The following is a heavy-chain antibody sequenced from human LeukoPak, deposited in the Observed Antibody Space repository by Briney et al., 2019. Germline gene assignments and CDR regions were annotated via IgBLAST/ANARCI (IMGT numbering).Heavy chain of an antibody. V-gene: IGHV1-8*01. CDR1: GYTFTSYD. J-gene: IGHJ4*02. Sequence: GASVKVSCKASGYTFTSYDINWVRQATGQGLEWMGWMNPNSANTGYAQKFQGRVTMTRNTSISTAYMELSSLRSEDTAVYYCARDILAGTFDFDYWGQGTLVTVSS. CDR3: ARDILAGTFDFDY. D-gene: IGHD6-19*01. CDR2: MNPNSANT.